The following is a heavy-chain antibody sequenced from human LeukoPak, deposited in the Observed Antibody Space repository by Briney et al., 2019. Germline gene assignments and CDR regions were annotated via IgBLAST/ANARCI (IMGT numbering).Heavy chain of an antibody. J-gene: IGHJ5*02. CDR3: AREEVGSRPDL. Sequence: GGSLRLSCAASGFAFSGYEMNWVRQAPGKGLEWVAFISRSGSTIYYEESVRGRFTISRDDAENSLSLHMNSLRVEDTAVYYCAREEVGSRPDLWGQGTLVTVSS. V-gene: IGHV3-48*03. CDR2: ISRSGSTI. D-gene: IGHD6-13*01. CDR1: GFAFSGYE.